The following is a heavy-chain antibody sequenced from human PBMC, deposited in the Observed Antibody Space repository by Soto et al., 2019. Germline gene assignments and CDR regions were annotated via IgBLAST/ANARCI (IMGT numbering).Heavy chain of an antibody. CDR3: ARTAAAGKYYYGMDV. V-gene: IGHV5-51*01. J-gene: IGHJ6*02. Sequence: PGESLKISCKGSGYSFTSYWIGLVRQMTGKGLEWMGIIYPGDSDTRYSPSFQGQVTISADKSISTAYLQWSSLKASDTAMYYCARTAAAGKYYYGMDVWGQGTTVTVSS. CDR1: GYSFTSYW. D-gene: IGHD6-13*01. CDR2: IYPGDSDT.